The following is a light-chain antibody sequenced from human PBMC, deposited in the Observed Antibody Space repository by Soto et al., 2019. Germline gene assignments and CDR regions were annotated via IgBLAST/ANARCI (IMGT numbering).Light chain of an antibody. V-gene: IGKV3-20*01. CDR1: QSVSSSY. CDR3: QQYGSSPL. J-gene: IGKJ2*01. Sequence: EIVLTQSPGTLSLYPGERATLSCRASQSVSSSYVAWYQQKPGQAPRLLIYGASSRATGIPDRFSGSGSGTDFTLTISRLEPEDSAVYYCQQYGSSPLFGQGTKLEIK. CDR2: GAS.